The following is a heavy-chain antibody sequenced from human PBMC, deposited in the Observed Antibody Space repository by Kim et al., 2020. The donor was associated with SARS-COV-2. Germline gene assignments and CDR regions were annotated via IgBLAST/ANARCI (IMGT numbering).Heavy chain of an antibody. V-gene: IGHV1-69*13. CDR2: IIPIFGTA. J-gene: IGHJ5*02. CDR3: ARDVRYFDWLFERGLGGFWFDP. CDR1: GGTFSSYA. Sequence: SVKVSCKASGGTFSSYAISWVRQPPGQGLEWMGGIIPIFGTANYAQKFQGRVTITADESTSTAYMELSSLRSEDTAVYYCARDVRYFDWLFERGLGGFWFDPWGQGTLVTVSS. D-gene: IGHD3-9*01.